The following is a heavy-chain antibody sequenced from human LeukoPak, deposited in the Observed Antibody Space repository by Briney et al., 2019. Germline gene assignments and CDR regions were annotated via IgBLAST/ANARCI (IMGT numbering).Heavy chain of an antibody. J-gene: IGHJ4*02. CDR2: IYTSGST. Sequence: SQTLSLTCTVSGGSISSGSYYWSWIRQPAGKGLEWIGRIYTSGSTNYNPSLKSRVTISVDTSKNQFSLKLSSVTAADTAVYYCARFLGEAVSPDYWGQGTLVTVSS. V-gene: IGHV4-61*02. CDR3: ARFLGEAVSPDY. D-gene: IGHD3-10*01. CDR1: GGSISSGSYY.